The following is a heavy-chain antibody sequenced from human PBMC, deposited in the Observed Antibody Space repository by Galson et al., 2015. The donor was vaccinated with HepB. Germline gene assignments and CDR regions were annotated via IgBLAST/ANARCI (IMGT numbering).Heavy chain of an antibody. CDR2: ISYDGSNK. V-gene: IGHV3-30*18. CDR1: GFTFSSYG. Sequence: SLRLSCAASGFTFSSYGMHWVRQAPGKGLEWVAVISYDGSNKYYADSVKGRFTISRDNSKNTLYLQMNSLRAEDTAVYYCAKDLRGSSGWTLDYWGQGTLVTVSS. J-gene: IGHJ4*02. CDR3: AKDLRGSSGWTLDY. D-gene: IGHD6-19*01.